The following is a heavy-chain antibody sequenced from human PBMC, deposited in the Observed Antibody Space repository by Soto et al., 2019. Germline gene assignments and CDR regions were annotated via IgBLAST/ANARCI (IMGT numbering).Heavy chain of an antibody. CDR3: ARHRIDDIIQLWLWYFDY. J-gene: IGHJ4*02. CDR1: GYTFTGYY. D-gene: IGHD5-18*01. V-gene: IGHV1-2*04. CDR2: INPNSGGT. Sequence: ASVKVSCKASGYTFTGYYMHWVRQAPGQGLEWMGWINPNSGGTNYAQKFQGWVTISVDTSKNQFSLKLSSVTAADTAVYYCARHRIDDIIQLWLWYFDYWGQGTLVTVSS.